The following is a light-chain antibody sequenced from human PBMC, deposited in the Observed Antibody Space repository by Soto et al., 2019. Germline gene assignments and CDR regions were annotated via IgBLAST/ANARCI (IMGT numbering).Light chain of an antibody. Sequence: DIQLTQSPSFLSASVGDRVTITCRTSQDISSYLAWYQQKPGKAPQLLISAASTLQSGVPSRFSGSGSGTDFPLTISSLQPEDFATYYCQQLKSYPLSFGGGTKVEI. CDR3: QQLKSYPLS. CDR2: AAS. V-gene: IGKV1-9*01. J-gene: IGKJ4*01. CDR1: QDISSY.